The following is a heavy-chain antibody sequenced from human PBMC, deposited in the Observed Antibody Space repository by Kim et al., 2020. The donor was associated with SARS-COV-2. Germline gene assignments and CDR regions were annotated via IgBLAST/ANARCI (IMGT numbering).Heavy chain of an antibody. CDR2: GNT. Sequence: GNTKYSQKCQGRITLSRDTSASTVYMELGSLSSEDTAVYYCARDSPRGFDYWGQGTLVTVSS. V-gene: IGHV1-3*01. CDR3: ARDSPRGFDY. J-gene: IGHJ4*02.